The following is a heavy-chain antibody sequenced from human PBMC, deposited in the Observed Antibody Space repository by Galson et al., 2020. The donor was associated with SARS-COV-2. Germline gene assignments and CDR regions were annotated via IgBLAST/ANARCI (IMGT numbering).Heavy chain of an antibody. V-gene: IGHV1-2*02. CDR1: GYTFTGYY. CDR3: ARDKTMITFGGVDGMDV. Sequence: EASVKVSCKASGYTFTGYYMHWVRQAPGQGLEWMGWINPNSGGTNYAQKFQGRVTMTRDTSISTAYMELSRLRSDDTAVYYCARDKTMITFGGVDGMDVWGQVTTVTVSS. D-gene: IGHD3-16*01. J-gene: IGHJ6*02. CDR2: INPNSGGT.